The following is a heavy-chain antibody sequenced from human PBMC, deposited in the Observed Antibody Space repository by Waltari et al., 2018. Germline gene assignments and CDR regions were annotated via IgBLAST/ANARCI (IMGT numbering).Heavy chain of an antibody. V-gene: IGHV4-34*01. J-gene: IGHJ6*02. Sequence: QVQLQQWGAGLLKPSETLSLTCAVYGGSFSGYYWSWIRQPPGKGLGWIGEINQSGSNKVNPSLKSRVTIAVDTSKNQFSLKLSSVTAADTAVYYCARRGQETEYYYYYGMDVWGQGTTVTVSS. CDR1: GGSFSGYY. CDR3: ARRGQETEYYYYYGMDV. CDR2: INQSGSN. D-gene: IGHD3-16*01.